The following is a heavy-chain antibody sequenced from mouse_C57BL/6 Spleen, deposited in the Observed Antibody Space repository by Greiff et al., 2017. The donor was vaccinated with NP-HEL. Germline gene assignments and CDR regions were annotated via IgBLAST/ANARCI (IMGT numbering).Heavy chain of an antibody. Sequence: VQLQQSVAELVRPGASVKLSCTASGFNIKNTYMHWVKQRPEQGLEWIGRIDPANGNTKYAPKFQGKATITADTSSNTAYLQLSSLTSEDTAIYYCANYYGSSYVGAWFAYWGQGTLVTVSA. J-gene: IGHJ3*01. D-gene: IGHD1-1*01. V-gene: IGHV14-3*01. CDR3: ANYYGSSYVGAWFAY. CDR2: IDPANGNT. CDR1: GFNIKNTY.